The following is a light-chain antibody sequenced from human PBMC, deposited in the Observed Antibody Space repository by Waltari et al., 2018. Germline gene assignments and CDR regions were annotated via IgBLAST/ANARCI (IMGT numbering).Light chain of an antibody. Sequence: EVVLTQSPGTLSLSPGERAPLSCRASQNIGRTLTWYQQKPGQSPRLLIYGASIRAAGIPDRFSGSGSGTDFILTITRLEPEDFAVYYCQNYERLPVTFGQGTKVEIK. CDR2: GAS. V-gene: IGKV3-20*01. J-gene: IGKJ1*01. CDR1: QNIGRT. CDR3: QNYERLPVT.